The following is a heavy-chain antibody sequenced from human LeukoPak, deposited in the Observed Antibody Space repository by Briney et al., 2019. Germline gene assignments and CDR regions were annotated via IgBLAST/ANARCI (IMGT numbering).Heavy chain of an antibody. CDR2: ISGSAGST. V-gene: IGHV3-23*01. D-gene: IGHD4-17*01. J-gene: IGHJ4*02. CDR1: GFTFSSYA. Sequence: GGSLRLSCAASGFTFSSYAMSWVRQAPGKGLEWVSAISGSAGSTHYADSVKGRFTISRDNSKNTLYLQMDCLRADDTAVYYCAKGRAKATVTAGDHWGQGTLATVSS. CDR3: AKGRAKATVTAGDH.